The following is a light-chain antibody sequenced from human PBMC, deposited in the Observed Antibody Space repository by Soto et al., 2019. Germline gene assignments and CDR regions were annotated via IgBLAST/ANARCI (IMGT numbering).Light chain of an antibody. CDR2: GAV. J-gene: IGKJ2*01. CDR3: QQYNNWPYT. CDR1: QSVGTN. V-gene: IGKV3D-15*01. Sequence: EVVMTQSPATLSVLPGERATLSCRASQSVGTNLAWYLQKPGQAPRLLIYGAVTRTTLIPARFIGSGSGAQFTLTITSLQSEDFAVYYCQQYNNWPYTFGQGTKLEIK.